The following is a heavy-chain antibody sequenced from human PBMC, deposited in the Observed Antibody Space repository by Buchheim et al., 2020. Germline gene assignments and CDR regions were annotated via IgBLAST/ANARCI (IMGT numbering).Heavy chain of an antibody. Sequence: EVQLVESGGGLVQPGGSLRLSCAASGFDFSNSWMHWVRQAPGKGLVWVSHINSDGSTTTYADSVKGRFTISRDNAQTTVSLEMNSLRVEDTAVYYCARDRSYALDVWGQGTT. V-gene: IGHV3-74*03. J-gene: IGHJ6*02. CDR3: ARDRSYALDV. CDR1: GFDFSNSW. CDR2: INSDGSTT.